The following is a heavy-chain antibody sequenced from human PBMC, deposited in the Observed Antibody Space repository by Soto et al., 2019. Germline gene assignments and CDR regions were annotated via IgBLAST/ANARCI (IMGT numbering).Heavy chain of an antibody. CDR2: VYSSGST. V-gene: IGHV4-31*11. CDR3: ARDNSGYYWFDA. D-gene: IGHD5-12*01. Sequence: LXLTCAVSGGSIRRGGYHLNWILQLPGKGLEWIGFVYSSGSTSYNPSLKSRVTIAVDTSKNQFSLKLSSVTAADTAVYYCARDNSGYYWFDAWGQGTQVTVSS. CDR1: GGSIRRGGYH. J-gene: IGHJ5*02.